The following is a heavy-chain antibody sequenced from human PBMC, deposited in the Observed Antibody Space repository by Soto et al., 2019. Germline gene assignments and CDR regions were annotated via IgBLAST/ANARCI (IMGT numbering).Heavy chain of an antibody. V-gene: IGHV1-2*02. CDR1: GYTFTGYY. CDR3: ARVKFGVVRYGMDV. J-gene: IGHJ6*02. Sequence: SVKVSCKASGYTFTGYYMHWVRQAPGQGLEWMGWINPNSGGTNYAQKFQGRVTMTRDTSISTAYMELSRLRSDDTAVYYCARVKFGVVRYGMDVWGQGTTVTVSS. CDR2: INPNSGGT. D-gene: IGHD3-3*01.